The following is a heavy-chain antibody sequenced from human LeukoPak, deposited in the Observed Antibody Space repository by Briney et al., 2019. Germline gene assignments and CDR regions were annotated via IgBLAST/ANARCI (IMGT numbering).Heavy chain of an antibody. CDR2: VFYTGDT. CDR1: GASISSFY. V-gene: IGHV4-59*08. J-gene: IGHJ4*02. CDR3: ARHPFATPFDH. Sequence: SETLSLTCAVSGASISSFYWSWIRQPPGKGLEWIGYVFYTGDTNYNPSLKSRVTVSLDTFKSQVSLSLTSVTAADTAVYYCARHPFATPFDHWGRGTPVTVSS.